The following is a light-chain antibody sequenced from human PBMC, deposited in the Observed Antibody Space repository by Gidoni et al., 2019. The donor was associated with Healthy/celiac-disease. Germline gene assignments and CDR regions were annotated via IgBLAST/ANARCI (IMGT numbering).Light chain of an antibody. Sequence: SYELTQPPSVSVSPGQTASITCSGDKLGDKYASWYQQKQGQAPVLVIYQDSKRPSGIPERFSGSNSGNTATLTISGTQAMDEADYYCQAWDSSIGVFGTGTKVTVL. CDR2: QDS. CDR3: QAWDSSIGV. CDR1: KLGDKY. V-gene: IGLV3-1*01. J-gene: IGLJ1*01.